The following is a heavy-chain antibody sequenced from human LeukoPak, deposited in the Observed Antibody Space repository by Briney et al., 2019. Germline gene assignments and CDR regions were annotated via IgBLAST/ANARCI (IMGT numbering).Heavy chain of an antibody. CDR2: INSDGSST. J-gene: IGHJ4*02. CDR3: ARRIAAAAAPYYFDY. CDR1: GFTFSSYW. D-gene: IGHD6-13*01. V-gene: IGHV3-74*01. Sequence: GGSLRLSCAASGFTFSSYWMHWVRQAPGKGLLWVSRINSDGSSTSYADSVKGRLTISGDNAKNALYLQMNSLRAEDTAVYYCARRIAAAAAPYYFDYWGQGTLVTVSS.